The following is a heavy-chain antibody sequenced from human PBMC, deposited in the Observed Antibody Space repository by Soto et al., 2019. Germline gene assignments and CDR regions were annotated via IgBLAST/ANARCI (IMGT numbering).Heavy chain of an antibody. J-gene: IGHJ6*02. D-gene: IGHD6-13*01. CDR1: GYTFTSYD. CDR3: GGMGIAAAGWEGGYYYYGMDV. Sequence: VASVKVSCNASGYTFTSYDIKWVRQETGQGLEWMGWMNPNSGNTGYAQKFQDRGTMTRNTSISTAYMELSSLRSEDTAVYYCGGMGIAAAGWEGGYYYYGMDVWGQGTTVTVSS. V-gene: IGHV1-8*01. CDR2: MNPNSGNT.